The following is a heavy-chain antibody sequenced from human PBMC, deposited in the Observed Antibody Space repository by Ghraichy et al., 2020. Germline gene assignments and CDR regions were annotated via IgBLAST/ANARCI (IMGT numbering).Heavy chain of an antibody. CDR3: TRQSPTCGGDCYNEYFQH. J-gene: IGHJ1*01. D-gene: IGHD2-21*02. CDR1: GFTFSGSA. V-gene: IGHV3-73*01. Sequence: GESLNISCAASGFTFSGSAMHWVRQASGKGLEWVGRIRSKANNYATAYAASVKGRFTIFRDDSKNTAYLQMNSLKTEDTAIYYCTRQSPTCGGDCYNEYFQHWGQGTLVTVSS. CDR2: IRSKANNYAT.